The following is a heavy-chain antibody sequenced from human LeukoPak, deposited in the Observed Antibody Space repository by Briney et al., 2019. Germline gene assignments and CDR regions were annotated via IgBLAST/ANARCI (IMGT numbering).Heavy chain of an antibody. D-gene: IGHD1-26*01. J-gene: IGHJ4*02. CDR3: AKDLGGSYYYFDY. CDR2: IWYDGSNK. V-gene: IGHV3-33*06. Sequence: GGSLRLSCAASGFIFNNYGLVWVRQAPGKGLEWVAVIWYDGSNKYYADSVKGRFTISRDNSKNTLYLQMNSLRAEDTAVYYCAKDLGGSYYYFDYWGQGTLVTVSS. CDR1: GFIFNNYG.